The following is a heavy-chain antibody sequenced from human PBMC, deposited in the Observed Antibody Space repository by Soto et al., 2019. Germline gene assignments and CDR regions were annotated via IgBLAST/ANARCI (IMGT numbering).Heavy chain of an antibody. CDR1: GFTFSSYA. J-gene: IGHJ4*02. V-gene: IGHV3-23*01. D-gene: IGHD4-17*01. CDR2: ITDSGGRA. CDR3: AKGSGGETRVAPQGFDY. Sequence: EVQLLESGGGLVQVGGSLRLSCAASGFTFSSYAMSWVRQAPGKGLEWVSAITDSGGRAYYADSVKGRFTISRDNSKNPLYLQMNSLRAEDTAVYYCAKGSGGETRVAPQGFDYWGQGTLVTVSS.